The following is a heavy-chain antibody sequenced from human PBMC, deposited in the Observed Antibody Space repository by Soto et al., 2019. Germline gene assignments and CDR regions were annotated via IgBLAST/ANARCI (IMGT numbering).Heavy chain of an antibody. CDR2: INHSGST. CDR3: ARGYGSGSYVVSYYYYMDV. D-gene: IGHD3-10*01. CDR1: GGSFSGYY. V-gene: IGHV4-34*01. J-gene: IGHJ6*03. Sequence: SETLSLTCAVYGGSFSGYYWSWIRQPPGKGLEWIGEINHSGSTNYNPSLKSRVTISVDTSKNQFSLKLSSVTAADTAVYYCARGYGSGSYVVSYYYYMDVWGKGTTVTVSS.